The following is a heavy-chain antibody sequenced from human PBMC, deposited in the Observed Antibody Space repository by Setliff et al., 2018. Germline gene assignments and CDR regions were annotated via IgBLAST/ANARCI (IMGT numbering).Heavy chain of an antibody. V-gene: IGHV3-20*01. CDR1: GFTFSRYC. CDR2: INWDGRSI. CDR3: VRLGTVAAGD. J-gene: IGHJ4*02. D-gene: IGHD6-19*01. Sequence: GGSLRLSCAASGFTFSRYCMNWVRQAPGKGLEWVSGINWDGRSIGYADSVKGRFTISRDNAKNSLYLQMNSLRVEDTALYHCVRLGTVAAGDWGQGTLVTVSS.